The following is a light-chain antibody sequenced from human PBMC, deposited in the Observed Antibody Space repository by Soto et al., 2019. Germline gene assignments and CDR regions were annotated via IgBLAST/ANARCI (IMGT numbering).Light chain of an antibody. J-gene: IGLJ1*01. CDR3: CSYAGSSTYV. CDR1: SSVVGSYNL. CDR2: EVT. Sequence: QSVLTQPASVSGSPGQSITISCTGTSSVVGSYNLVSWYQQHPGKAPKLMISEVTKRPSGVSNRFSGSKSGNTASLTISGLQAEDEADYYCCSYAGSSTYVFVTGTKVTVL. V-gene: IGLV2-23*02.